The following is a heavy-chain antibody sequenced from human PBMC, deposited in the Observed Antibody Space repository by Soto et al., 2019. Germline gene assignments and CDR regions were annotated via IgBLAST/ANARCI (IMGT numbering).Heavy chain of an antibody. D-gene: IGHD4-17*01. V-gene: IGHV4-59*08. CDR1: GGSISSYH. CDR2: IYYSGST. J-gene: IGHJ4*02. Sequence: QVQLQESGPGLVKPSETLSLTCTVSGGSISSYHWSWIRQPPGKGLEWIGYIYYSGSTNYNPSLKSRVTISVDTSKNQLSLKLSSVTAADTAVYYCARRYGYYFDYWGQGTLVTVSS. CDR3: ARRYGYYFDY.